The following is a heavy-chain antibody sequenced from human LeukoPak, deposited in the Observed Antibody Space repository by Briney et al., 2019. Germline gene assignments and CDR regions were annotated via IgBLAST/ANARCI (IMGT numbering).Heavy chain of an antibody. CDR1: GGSFSGYY. D-gene: IGHD6-13*01. V-gene: IGHV4-34*01. CDR2: INHSGST. Sequence: SETLSLTCAVYGGSFSGYYWSWIRQPPGKGLEWIGEINHSGSTNYNPSLKSRVTISVDTSKNQFSLKLSSVTAADTAVYYCARPSKSGYSSSWYFVYWGQGTLVTVSS. CDR3: ARPSKSGYSSSWYFVY. J-gene: IGHJ4*02.